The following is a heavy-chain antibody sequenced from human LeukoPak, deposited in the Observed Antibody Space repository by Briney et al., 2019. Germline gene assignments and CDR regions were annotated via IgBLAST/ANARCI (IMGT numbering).Heavy chain of an antibody. CDR2: IYYSGST. CDR3: ARDSHRGSWYFNGMDV. J-gene: IGHJ6*02. CDR1: GGSISSYY. D-gene: IGHD6-13*01. Sequence: SETLSLTCTGSGGSISSYYWSWIRQPPGKGLEWIGYIYYSGSTNYNPSLKSRVTISVDTSKNQFSLKLSSVTAADTAVYYCARDSHRGSWYFNGMDVWGQGTTVTVSS. V-gene: IGHV4-59*01.